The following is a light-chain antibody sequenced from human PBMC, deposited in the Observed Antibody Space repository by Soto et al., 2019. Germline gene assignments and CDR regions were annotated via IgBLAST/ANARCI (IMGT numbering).Light chain of an antibody. CDR3: QQRSNWPPYP. CDR2: DAS. Sequence: EIVLTQSPATLSLSPGERATLSCRASQSVSSYLAWYQQKPGQAPRLLIYDASNRATGIPARFSGSGSGTAFTLTISSLEPDDFAVYYCQQRSNWPPYPFGQGTKLEIK. V-gene: IGKV3-11*01. J-gene: IGKJ2*01. CDR1: QSVSSY.